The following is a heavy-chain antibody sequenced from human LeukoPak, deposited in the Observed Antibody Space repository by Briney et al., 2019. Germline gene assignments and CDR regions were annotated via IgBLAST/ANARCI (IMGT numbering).Heavy chain of an antibody. V-gene: IGHV4-34*01. CDR2: INHSGST. CDR1: GGSFSGYY. Sequence: PSETLSLTCAVYGGSFSGYYRSWNRQPPGKGMEWIGEINHSGSTNYNPSLKSRVTLSVHTSKNQFSLKLSSVTAADTAVYYCARGGRVAAAGRYNWFDPWGQGTLVTVSS. CDR3: ARGGRVAAAGRYNWFDP. D-gene: IGHD6-13*01. J-gene: IGHJ5*02.